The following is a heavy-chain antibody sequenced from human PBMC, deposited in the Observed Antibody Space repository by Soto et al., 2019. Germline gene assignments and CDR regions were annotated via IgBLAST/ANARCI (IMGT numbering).Heavy chain of an antibody. CDR3: ARDLIALRYFDLLSQNQNYYGMDV. CDR2: ISSSSSYI. J-gene: IGHJ6*02. Sequence: PGGSLRLSCAASGFTFSSYSMNWVRQAPGKGLEWVSSISSSSSYIYYADSVKGRFTISRDNAKNSLYLQMNGLRAEDTDVYYWARDLIALRYFDLLSQNQNYYGMDVWGQGTTVTVSS. V-gene: IGHV3-21*01. CDR1: GFTFSSYS. D-gene: IGHD3-9*01.